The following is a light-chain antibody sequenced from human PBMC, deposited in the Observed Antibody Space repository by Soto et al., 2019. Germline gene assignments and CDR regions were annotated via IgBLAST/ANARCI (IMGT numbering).Light chain of an antibody. CDR3: QSSDSNNRV. CDR2: EDN. V-gene: IGLV6-57*01. Sequence: NFMLTQPHSVSASPGKTVTISCTRSSGSIASHYVHWYQQRPGSSPTTVIYEDNQRPSGVPDRFSGSIDSSSNSASLTISGLKTEDEADYYCQSSDSNNRVFGGGTKVTVL. CDR1: SGSIASHY. J-gene: IGLJ3*02.